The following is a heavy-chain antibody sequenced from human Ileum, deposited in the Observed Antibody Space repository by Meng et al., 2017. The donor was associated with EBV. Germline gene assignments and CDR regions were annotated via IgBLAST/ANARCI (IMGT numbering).Heavy chain of an antibody. CDR3: VSSWSDP. CDR2: IKSKTDGGTT. Sequence: EVELLVCGGCLGKPGGSLGLSCADSGFTFSNAWMTWVRQAPGKGVEWLGLIKSKTDGGTTVYAAPVKGRFTMSRDDSKNMVFLQMNSLKTEDTAVYYCVSSWSDPWGQGTLVTVSS. J-gene: IGHJ5*02. CDR1: GFTFSNAW. V-gene: IGHV3-15*01.